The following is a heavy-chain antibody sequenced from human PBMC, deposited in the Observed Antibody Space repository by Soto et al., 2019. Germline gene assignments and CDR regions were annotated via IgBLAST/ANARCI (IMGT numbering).Heavy chain of an antibody. Sequence: QVQLVQSGAAVKKPGSSVKVSCKASGGTFSSYTISWVRQAPGQGLEWMGRIIPILGIANYAQKFQGRVTITADKSTSTAYMELSSLRSEDTAVYYCARDQGYSSGWYDDYWGQGTLVTVSS. D-gene: IGHD6-19*01. J-gene: IGHJ4*02. CDR1: GGTFSSYT. V-gene: IGHV1-69*08. CDR2: IIPILGIA. CDR3: ARDQGYSSGWYDDY.